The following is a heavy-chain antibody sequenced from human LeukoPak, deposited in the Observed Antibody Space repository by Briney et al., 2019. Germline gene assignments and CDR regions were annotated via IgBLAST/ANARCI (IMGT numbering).Heavy chain of an antibody. Sequence: SEALSLTCAVYGGSFRNYYWSWIRQPPGKGLEWIGEINHSGSTKYNPSLKSRVTISVDRSKNQFSLKLRSVTAADTAVYYCARGPDFYDSSGYYPIWGQGTLVTVSS. CDR2: INHSGST. CDR1: GGSFRNYY. CDR3: ARGPDFYDSSGYYPI. V-gene: IGHV4-34*01. J-gene: IGHJ4*02. D-gene: IGHD3-22*01.